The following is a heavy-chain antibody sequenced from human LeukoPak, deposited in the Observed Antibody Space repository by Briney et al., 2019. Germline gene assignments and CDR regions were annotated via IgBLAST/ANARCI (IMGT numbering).Heavy chain of an antibody. CDR3: AKDWSSYDYRIFDY. Sequence: GGSLRLSCAASGFTFSNYAMSWVRQAPGKGLEWVSGISGSGGSTYYADSVKGRFSISRDNSKNTLYLQMNSLRAEDTAVYYCAKDWSSYDYRIFDYWGQGTLVTVSS. J-gene: IGHJ4*02. V-gene: IGHV3-23*01. CDR2: ISGSGGST. D-gene: IGHD5-12*01. CDR1: GFTFSNYA.